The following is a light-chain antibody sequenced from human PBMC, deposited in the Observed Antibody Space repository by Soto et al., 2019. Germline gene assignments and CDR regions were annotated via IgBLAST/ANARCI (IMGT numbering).Light chain of an antibody. V-gene: IGKV3-20*01. CDR1: QSVVSSY. CDR2: GAS. CDR3: QQYGSSPLT. J-gene: IGKJ5*01. Sequence: EIVLTQSPGTLSLSPGERASLSCRASQSVVSSYLVWYQQKPGQAPRLLIYGASSRATGIPDRFSGSGSGTDFTLTISRLEPEDFAVYYCQQYGSSPLTFGQGTRLEIK.